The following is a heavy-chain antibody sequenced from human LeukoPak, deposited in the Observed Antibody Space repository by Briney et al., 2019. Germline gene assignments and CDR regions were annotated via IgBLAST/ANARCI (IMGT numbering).Heavy chain of an antibody. Sequence: PGGSLRLSCAASGFTFSSYAMHWVRQAPGKGLEWVAVISYDGSNKYYADSVKGRFTISRDNSKNTLYLQMNSLRAEDTAVYYCAKVRCSGGSCYSGPPDYWGQGTLVTVSS. CDR3: AKVRCSGGSCYSGPPDY. CDR1: GFTFSSYA. V-gene: IGHV3-30*04. CDR2: ISYDGSNK. J-gene: IGHJ4*02. D-gene: IGHD2-15*01.